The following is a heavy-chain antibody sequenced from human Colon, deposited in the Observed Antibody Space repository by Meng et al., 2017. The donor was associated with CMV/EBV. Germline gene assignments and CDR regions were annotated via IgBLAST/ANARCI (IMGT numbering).Heavy chain of an antibody. D-gene: IGHD6-6*01. CDR2: IYSGGST. CDR3: ARASQGSSSGWFDP. Sequence: GESLKISCAASGLTVSSNYMSWVRQAPGKGLEWVSVIYSGGSTYYADSVKGRFTISRDNSKNTLYLQMNSLRAEDTAVYYCARASQGSSSGWFDPWGQGTLVTVSS. V-gene: IGHV3-66*02. CDR1: GLTVSSNY. J-gene: IGHJ5*02.